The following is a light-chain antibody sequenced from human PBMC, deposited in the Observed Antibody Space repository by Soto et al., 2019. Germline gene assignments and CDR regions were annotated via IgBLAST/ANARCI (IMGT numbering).Light chain of an antibody. Sequence: VLTHAPGTLALSPGERATLSCRSSQSVSSSYLAWYQQKPGQAPRLLIYGASSRATGIPHRFSGSGSGTDFTLTISRLEPEDFAVYYCQQYGSSPALTFGGGTKGDIK. CDR2: GAS. J-gene: IGKJ4*01. V-gene: IGKV3-20*01. CDR3: QQYGSSPALT. CDR1: QSVSSSY.